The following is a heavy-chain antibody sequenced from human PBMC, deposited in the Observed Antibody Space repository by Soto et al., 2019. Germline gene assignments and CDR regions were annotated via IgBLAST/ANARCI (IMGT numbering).Heavy chain of an antibody. V-gene: IGHV2-5*02. CDR3: AHIPNYYQYDWFDP. CDR2: IYWDDDK. CDR1: GFSLTTRGVG. J-gene: IGHJ5*02. Sequence: QITLKESGPTLVKPTQTLTLTCTFSGFSLTTRGVGVGWIRQPPGKALECLALIYWDDDKRYSPSLQSRLSTPKATSKNQVVLTMTNVDPVYTATYYCAHIPNYYQYDWFDPWGQGTLVSVSS. D-gene: IGHD3-16*01.